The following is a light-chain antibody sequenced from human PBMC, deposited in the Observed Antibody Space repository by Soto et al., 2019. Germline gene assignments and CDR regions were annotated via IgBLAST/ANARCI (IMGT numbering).Light chain of an antibody. J-gene: IGKJ1*01. Sequence: DIRMTQSLSTLSASVGDRVTISCRASQSISSWLAWYQQKPGKVPKLLIYKASSLESGVPSRFSGSGSGTEFTLTISSLQPDDFATYYCQQYNSPWTFGQGTKVEIK. CDR3: QQYNSPWT. CDR1: QSISSW. V-gene: IGKV1-5*03. CDR2: KAS.